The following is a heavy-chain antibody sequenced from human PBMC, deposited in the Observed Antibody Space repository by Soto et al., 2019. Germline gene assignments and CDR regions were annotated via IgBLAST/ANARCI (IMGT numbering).Heavy chain of an antibody. V-gene: IGHV3-23*01. CDR2: ISGSGGST. J-gene: IGHJ6*02. D-gene: IGHD6-13*01. Sequence: EVQLLESGGGLVQPGGSLRLSCAASGFTFSSYAMSWVRQAPGKGLEWVSAISGSGGSTYYADSVKGRFTISRDNSKNALYPQMSSLRAEDTAVYYCAKDMYSSSWYFYYYSMDVWGQGTTVTVSS. CDR1: GFTFSSYA. CDR3: AKDMYSSSWYFYYYSMDV.